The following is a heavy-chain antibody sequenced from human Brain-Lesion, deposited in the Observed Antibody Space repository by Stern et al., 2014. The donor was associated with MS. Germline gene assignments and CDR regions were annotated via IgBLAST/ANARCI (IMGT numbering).Heavy chain of an antibody. CDR2: IFNSGST. CDR3: ARGRVVPGFQYYATDV. J-gene: IGHJ6*02. CDR1: GGSISSGGYY. D-gene: IGHD2-2*01. Sequence: QVQLQESGPGLVKPSQTLSLSCTVSGGSISSGGYYWSWIRQPAGQGLEWIGRIFNSGSTSYNPSLKSRVTISIDMSKNQFSLRLNSMTAADTAVYYCARGRVVPGFQYYATDVWGQGTTVIVSS. V-gene: IGHV4-61*02.